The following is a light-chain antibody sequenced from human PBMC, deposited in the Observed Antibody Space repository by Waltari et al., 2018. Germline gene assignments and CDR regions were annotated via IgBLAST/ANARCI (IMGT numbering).Light chain of an antibody. J-gene: IGKJ1*01. V-gene: IGKV3-11*01. Sequence: EIVLTQSPGTLSLSPGERATLSCRASQSVSSYLAWYQQKPGPAPRLLIYDAAKRATCIPARFSGSGAGTDFTLTISSLEPEDVAVYYCQQRGDWPRLTFGQGTKVEIK. CDR3: QQRGDWPRLT. CDR1: QSVSSY. CDR2: DAA.